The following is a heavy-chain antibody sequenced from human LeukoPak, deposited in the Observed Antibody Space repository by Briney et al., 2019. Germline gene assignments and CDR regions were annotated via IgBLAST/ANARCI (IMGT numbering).Heavy chain of an antibody. D-gene: IGHD4-11*01. CDR2: ISSSGSTM. V-gene: IGHV3-11*01. J-gene: IGHJ3*02. CDR1: GFSFSDYY. CDR3: ARSWAKDYLAGFDI. Sequence: GGSLRLSCAASGFSFSDYYMSWIRQAPGKGLEWVSYISSSGSTMYYADSVKGRFTISRDNAKNSLYLQMNSLRAEDTAVYYCARSWAKDYLAGFDIWGQGTMVAVSS.